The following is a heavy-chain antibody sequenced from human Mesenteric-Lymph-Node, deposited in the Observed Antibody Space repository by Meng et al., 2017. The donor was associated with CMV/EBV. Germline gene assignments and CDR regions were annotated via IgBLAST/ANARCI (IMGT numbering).Heavy chain of an antibody. CDR3: AKDLSGTTLYYYYGMDV. V-gene: IGHV3-23*01. CDR1: GFTFSSYA. J-gene: IGHJ6*02. D-gene: IGHD1-7*01. CDR2: MSSSGGST. Sequence: GGSLRLSCAASGFTFSSYAMSWVRQAPGKGLEWVSGMSSSGGSTYYADSVKGRFTISRDNSRSRLYLQMNSLRAEDTAVYYCAKDLSGTTLYYYYGMDVWGQGTTVTVSS.